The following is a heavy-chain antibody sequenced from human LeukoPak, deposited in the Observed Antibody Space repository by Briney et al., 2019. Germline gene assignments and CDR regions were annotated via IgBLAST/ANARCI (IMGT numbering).Heavy chain of an antibody. CDR2: IYHSGST. J-gene: IGHJ4*02. Sequence: SETLSLTCTVSGGSISSGGYYWSWIRQPPGKGLEWIGYIYHSGSTYYNPSLKSRVTISVDRSKNQFSLKLSSVTAADTAVYYCARALPGYSYGHDYWGQGTLVTVSS. D-gene: IGHD5-18*01. CDR1: GGSISSGGYY. CDR3: ARALPGYSYGHDY. V-gene: IGHV4-30-2*01.